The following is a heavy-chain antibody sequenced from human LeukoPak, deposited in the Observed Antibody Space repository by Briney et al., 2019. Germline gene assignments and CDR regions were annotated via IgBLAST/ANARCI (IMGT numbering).Heavy chain of an antibody. CDR2: IYYSGST. V-gene: IGHV4-59*12. J-gene: IGHJ6*03. D-gene: IGHD3-22*01. CDR3: ARLTYYRESNGYWEGGRRAYPYSSYMDV. CDR1: GGSISSYY. Sequence: SETLSLTCSVSGGSISSYYWSWIRQPPGRGLEWIGYIYYSGSTYYNPSLTSRLTISVDKSKNQFSLKLTSVTAADTAVYYCARLTYYRESNGYWEGGRRAYPYSSYMDVWGKGTTVIISS.